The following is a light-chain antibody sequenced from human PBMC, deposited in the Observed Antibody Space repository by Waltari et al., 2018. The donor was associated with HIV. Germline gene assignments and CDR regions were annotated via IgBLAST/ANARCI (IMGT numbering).Light chain of an antibody. CDR3: LQGLRAPFA. CDR2: LAS. Sequence: DILISQSPPSLSVTPGESASISCSSTESLLHGNNKRNYIDWHVQKPGQTPRLLIYLASSRASGVPDRFECIGSGTNFTLRITKVAPEDVGTYYCLQGLRAPFAFGQGT. CDR1: ESLLHGNNKRNY. J-gene: IGKJ2*01. V-gene: IGKV2-28*01.